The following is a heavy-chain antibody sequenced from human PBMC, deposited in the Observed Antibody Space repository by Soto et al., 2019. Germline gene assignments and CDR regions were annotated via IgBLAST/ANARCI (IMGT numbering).Heavy chain of an antibody. V-gene: IGHV1-24*01. CDR1: GYILTELS. J-gene: IGHJ3*02. CDR3: ATDRLRYYDSSGYSYAFDI. Sequence: GASVKVSCKVSGYILTELSMHWVRQAPGKGLEWMGGFDPEDGETIYAQKFQGRVTMTEDTSTDTAYMELSSLRSEDTAVYYCATDRLRYYDSSGYSYAFDIWGQGTMVTVSS. D-gene: IGHD3-22*01. CDR2: FDPEDGET.